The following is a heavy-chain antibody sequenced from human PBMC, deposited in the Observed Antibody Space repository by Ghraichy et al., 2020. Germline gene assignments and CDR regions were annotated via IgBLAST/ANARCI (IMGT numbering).Heavy chain of an antibody. CDR2: ISGSGGST. CDR1: GFTFSSYA. V-gene: IGHV3-23*01. D-gene: IGHD2-15*01. Sequence: GESLNISCAASGFTFSSYAMSWVRQAPGKGLEWVSAISGSGGSTYYADSVKGRFTISRDNSKNTLYLQMNSLRAENTAVYYCANLVVVAANFDYWGQGTLVTVSS. CDR3: ANLVVVAANFDY. J-gene: IGHJ4*02.